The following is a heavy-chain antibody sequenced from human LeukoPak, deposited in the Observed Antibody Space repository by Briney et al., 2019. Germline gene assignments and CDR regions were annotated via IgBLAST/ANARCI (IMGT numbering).Heavy chain of an antibody. CDR2: LYSGGYT. V-gene: IGHV3-66*01. CDR1: GVTVSSNY. D-gene: IGHD6-19*01. CDR3: ASLRWLVPFY. J-gene: IGHJ4*02. Sequence: GGSLRLSCAVSGVTVSSNYWTWVGQAPGKGLEWVAILYSGGYTYYADSVKDRFSISRDTSKNTLYLQMDSLRAEDTAVYYCASLRWLVPFYWGQGSLVTVSS.